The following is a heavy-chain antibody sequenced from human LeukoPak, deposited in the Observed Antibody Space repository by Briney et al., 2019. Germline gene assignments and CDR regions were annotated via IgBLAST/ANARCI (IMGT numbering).Heavy chain of an antibody. V-gene: IGHV3-66*01. CDR3: ARDHYVDAFDI. J-gene: IGHJ3*02. D-gene: IGHD3-16*01. CDR2: IYSGGGT. CDR1: GFTVSSNY. Sequence: PGGSLRLSCAASGFTVSSNYMSWVRQAPGKGLEWVLVIYSGGGTYYADAVKGRFTISRDNSKNTLYLQMNSLRAGDTAVYYCARDHYVDAFDIWGQGTMVTVSS.